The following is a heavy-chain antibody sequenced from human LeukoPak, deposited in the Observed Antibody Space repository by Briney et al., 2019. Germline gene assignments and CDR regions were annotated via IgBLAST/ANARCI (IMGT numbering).Heavy chain of an antibody. Sequence: SETLSLTCTVSGGSISSFYWSWIRRPPGKGLEWIGYIYNSESTNYNPSLKSGVTISVDTSKNQFSLMLTSVTASDTAMYYCARHCSGGTRPLSFDAFDIWGQGTMVTVSS. D-gene: IGHD2-15*01. CDR2: IYNSEST. CDR1: GGSISSFY. J-gene: IGHJ3*02. CDR3: ARHCSGGTRPLSFDAFDI. V-gene: IGHV4-59*08.